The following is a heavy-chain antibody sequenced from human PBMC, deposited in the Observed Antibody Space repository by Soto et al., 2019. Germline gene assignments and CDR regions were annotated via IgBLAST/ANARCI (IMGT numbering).Heavy chain of an antibody. D-gene: IGHD3-10*01. CDR3: ARGPHTMVRGVPQFDP. CDR1: GDSIGSGGYY. Sequence: QVRLQESGPGLVNPSQTLSLTCAVSGDSIGSGGYYWSWIRQHPVRGLEWIGYINHSGRTYYSESLKSRVAISVDTSKNQFSLRLSSVTAADTAVYYCARGPHTMVRGVPQFDPWGQGTLVTVSS. CDR2: INHSGRT. V-gene: IGHV4-31*11. J-gene: IGHJ5*02.